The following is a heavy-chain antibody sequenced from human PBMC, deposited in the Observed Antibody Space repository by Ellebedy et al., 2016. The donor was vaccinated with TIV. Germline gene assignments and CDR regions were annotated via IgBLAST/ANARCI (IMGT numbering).Heavy chain of an antibody. Sequence: GESLKISCAASEFTFSTYSMNWGRRAPGKGLEWVAYIGSRINKIYYADSVKGRFTISRDNAKNSLYLQMNSLRDEGTAVYYCAKSWRGFDYWGQGTLVTVSS. J-gene: IGHJ4*02. CDR2: IGSRINKI. CDR3: AKSWRGFDY. D-gene: IGHD3-10*01. V-gene: IGHV3-48*02. CDR1: EFTFSTYS.